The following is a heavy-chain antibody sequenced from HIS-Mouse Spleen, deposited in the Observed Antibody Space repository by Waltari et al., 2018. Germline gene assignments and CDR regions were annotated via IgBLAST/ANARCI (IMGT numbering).Heavy chain of an antibody. CDR1: GYSFTSYW. CDR3: ARGQRFFSSWDGGFDY. J-gene: IGHJ4*02. V-gene: IGHV5-51*01. D-gene: IGHD6-13*01. CDR2: LYPGACYT. Sequence: EVQLVQSGAEVKKPGESLKIYCKGSGYSFTSYWIGWVRQMPGKGREWSGVLYPGACYTISSPPFHGQVTIPADKSISTAYLQWSSLKASDTAMYYCARGQRFFSSWDGGFDYWGQGTLVTVSS.